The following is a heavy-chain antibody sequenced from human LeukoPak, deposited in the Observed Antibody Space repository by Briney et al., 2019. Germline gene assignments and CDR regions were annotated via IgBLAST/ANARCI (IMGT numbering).Heavy chain of an antibody. D-gene: IGHD6-13*01. J-gene: IGHJ4*02. CDR3: ATDLGSSRPNF. V-gene: IGHV3-48*01. Sequence: GGSLRLSCAASGFTFSDYSMNWVRQAPGKGLEWVSYISSGSSTIYYADSVKGRFTISRDNAKNSLYLQMNSLRAEDTAVYYCATDLGSSRPNFWGQGTLVTVSS. CDR1: GFTFSDYS. CDR2: ISSGSSTI.